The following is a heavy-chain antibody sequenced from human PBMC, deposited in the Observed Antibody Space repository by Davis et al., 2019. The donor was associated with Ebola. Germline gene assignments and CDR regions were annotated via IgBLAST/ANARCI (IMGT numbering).Heavy chain of an antibody. V-gene: IGHV4-39*07. J-gene: IGHJ6*03. CDR2: IYYSGNT. Sequence: PSETLSLTCTVSGGSISSSNYYWAWIRQPPGKGLEWFGSIYYSGNTYYNPSLESRVTISIDTSKNQFSLRLSSVTAADTAVYYCARVSRHYYYYYMDVWGKGTTVTVSS. CDR1: GGSISSSNYY. CDR3: ARVSRHYYYYYMDV.